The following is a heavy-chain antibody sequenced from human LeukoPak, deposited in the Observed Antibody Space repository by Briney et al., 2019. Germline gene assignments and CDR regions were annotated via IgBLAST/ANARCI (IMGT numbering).Heavy chain of an antibody. V-gene: IGHV3-48*03. CDR3: ARYNWNPHWFDP. D-gene: IGHD1-1*01. Sequence: GGSLRLSCGASGFTFSTYEMNWVRQAPGKGLEGVSYISSSGSSIYYADSVKGRFTVSRDNAKNSLYLQMNSLRAEDTAVYYCARYNWNPHWFDPWGQGTLVTVAS. J-gene: IGHJ5*02. CDR1: GFTFSTYE. CDR2: ISSSGSSI.